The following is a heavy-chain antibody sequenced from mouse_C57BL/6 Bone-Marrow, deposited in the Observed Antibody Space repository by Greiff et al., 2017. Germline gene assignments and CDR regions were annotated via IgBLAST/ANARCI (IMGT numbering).Heavy chain of an antibody. D-gene: IGHD1-1*01. V-gene: IGHV1-82*01. CDR2: IYPGDGDT. Sequence: VQLVESGPELVKPGASVKISCKASGYAFSSSWMNWVKQRPGKGLEWIGRIYPGDGDTNYNGKFKGKATLTADKSSSTAYMQLSSLTSEDSAVYFCARRGGSSPFDYWGQGTTLTVSS. CDR1: GYAFSSSW. J-gene: IGHJ2*01. CDR3: ARRGGSSPFDY.